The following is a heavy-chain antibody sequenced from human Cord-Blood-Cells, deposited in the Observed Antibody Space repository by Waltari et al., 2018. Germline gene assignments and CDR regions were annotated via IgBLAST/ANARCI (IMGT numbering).Heavy chain of an antibody. CDR3: ARGVGKAAAGNFDY. Sequence: QAQLQQCGAALLQPSETLSPPCPVYGGSFSRYYWRWTRQPPRKGLEWIGEINHRGSTNYNPSHKSRVTISVDTSKNQFSLKLSSVTAADTAVYYCARGVGKAAAGNFDYWGQGTLVTVSS. CDR1: GGSFSRYY. CDR2: INHRGST. V-gene: IGHV4-34*01. D-gene: IGHD6-13*01. J-gene: IGHJ4*02.